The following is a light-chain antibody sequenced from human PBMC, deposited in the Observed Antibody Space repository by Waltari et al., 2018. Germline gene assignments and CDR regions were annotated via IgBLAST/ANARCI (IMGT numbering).Light chain of an antibody. V-gene: IGLV3-21*02. J-gene: IGLJ2*01. Sequence: SYVLTPPPSESLAPGQAATLTCGGNNIGRKTAHWYQQKPGQAPVLVVYDDSDRASGIPERFSGSKSGVTATLTISRVEAGDEANYSCQVWDGGRVVFGGGTKLTVL. CDR2: DDS. CDR3: QVWDGGRVV. CDR1: NIGRKT.